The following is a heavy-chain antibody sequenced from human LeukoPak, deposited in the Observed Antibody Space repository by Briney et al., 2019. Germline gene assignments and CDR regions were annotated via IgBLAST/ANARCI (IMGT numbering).Heavy chain of an antibody. CDR2: INWNGGST. J-gene: IGHJ3*02. CDR3: ARRDIVVVPAAIFGAFDI. D-gene: IGHD2-2*02. CDR1: GFTFDDYG. V-gene: IGHV3-20*04. Sequence: GGSLRLSCAATGFTFDDYGMSWVRQAPGKGLEWVSGINWNGGSTGYADSVKGRFTISRDNAKNSLYLQMNSLRAEDTALYYCARRDIVVVPAAIFGAFDIWGQGTMVTVSS.